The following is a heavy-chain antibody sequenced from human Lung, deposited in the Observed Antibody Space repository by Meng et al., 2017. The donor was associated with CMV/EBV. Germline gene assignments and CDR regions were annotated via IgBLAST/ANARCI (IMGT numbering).Heavy chain of an antibody. V-gene: IGHV3-30*03. CDR2: ISYDGNNE. CDR3: ASAFDTDY. J-gene: IGHJ4*02. CDR1: GFTVSSNY. D-gene: IGHD3-9*01. Sequence: LSLTCAASGFTVSSNYMSWVRQAPGKGLEWVAAISYDGNNEYYVDSVKGRFSISRDNSKNTVSLQMSSLRLDDTAVYFCASAFDTDYWGQGTLVTVSS.